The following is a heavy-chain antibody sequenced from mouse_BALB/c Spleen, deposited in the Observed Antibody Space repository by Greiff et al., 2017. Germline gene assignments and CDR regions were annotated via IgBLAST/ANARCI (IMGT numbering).Heavy chain of an antibody. D-gene: IGHD5-1*01. V-gene: IGHV5-17*02. CDR1: GFTFSSFG. CDR2: ISSGSSTI. J-gene: IGHJ4*01. Sequence: EVMLVESGGGLVQPGGSRKLSCAASGFTFSSFGMHWVRQAPEKGLEWVAYISSGSSTIYYADTVKGRFTISRDNPKNTLFLQMTNLRSEDTAMYYCANLAMDYWGQGTSVTVSS. CDR3: ANLAMDY.